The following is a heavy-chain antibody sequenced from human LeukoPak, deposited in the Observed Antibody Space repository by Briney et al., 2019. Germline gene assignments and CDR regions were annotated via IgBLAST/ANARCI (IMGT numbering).Heavy chain of an antibody. D-gene: IGHD3-10*01. CDR2: INAGNGNT. CDR1: GYTFTSYA. CDR3: ARVGLRGSGTHHDWFDS. Sequence: ASVKVSCKASGYTFTSYAMHWVRQAPGQRLEWMGWINAGNGNTKYSQKFQGRVTITRDTSASTAYMGLSSLRSEDTAVYYCARVGLRGSGTHHDWFDSWGQGTLITVSS. J-gene: IGHJ5*01. V-gene: IGHV1-3*01.